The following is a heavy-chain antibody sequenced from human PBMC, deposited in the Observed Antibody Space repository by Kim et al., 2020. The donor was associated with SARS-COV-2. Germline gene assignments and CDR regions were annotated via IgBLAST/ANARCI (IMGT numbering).Heavy chain of an antibody. D-gene: IGHD3-16*01. V-gene: IGHV3-30*18. J-gene: IGHJ4*01. Sequence: GGSLRLSCAASGFTFSNYAMHWVRQAPGKGLEWVAVISYDGSNKYYAGSVKGRFTISRDNSKNTVHLQMNSLRAEDTAVYYCAKVGGGGRDFSDYFDYWG. CDR3: AKVGGGGRDFSDYFDY. CDR1: GFTFSNYA. CDR2: ISYDGSNK.